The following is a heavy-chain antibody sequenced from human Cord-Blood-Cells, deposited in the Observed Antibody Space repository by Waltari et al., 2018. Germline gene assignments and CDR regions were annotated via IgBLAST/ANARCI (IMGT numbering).Heavy chain of an antibody. D-gene: IGHD2-2*01. CDR2: MNANRGNK. V-gene: IGHV1-8*01. Sequence: QVQLVQSGAEVKKPGASVKVSCKASGYTFTSHDINWARQATGQGLEWMGWMNANRGNKGYAKKVQGRVPMPRNTATSTAYRGLSSLGSEDTAGYYCASSSVGYGSSTSCYDSEWVDRWGQGTLVTVPS. CDR1: GYTFTSHD. J-gene: IGHJ5*02. CDR3: ASSSVGYGSSTSCYDSEWVDR.